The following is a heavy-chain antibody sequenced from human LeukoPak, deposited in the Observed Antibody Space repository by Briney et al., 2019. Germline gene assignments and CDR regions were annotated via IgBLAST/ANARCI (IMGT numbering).Heavy chain of an antibody. CDR3: AVQGYSYGSYFDY. V-gene: IGHV4-31*03. D-gene: IGHD5-18*01. CDR1: GGSISSGGYY. Sequence: SQTLSLTCTVSGGSISSGGYYWSWIRQHPGKGLKWIGYIYYSGSTYYNPSLKSRVTISVDTSKNQFSLKLSSVTAADTAVYYCAVQGYSYGSYFDYWGQGTLVTVSS. CDR2: IYYSGST. J-gene: IGHJ4*02.